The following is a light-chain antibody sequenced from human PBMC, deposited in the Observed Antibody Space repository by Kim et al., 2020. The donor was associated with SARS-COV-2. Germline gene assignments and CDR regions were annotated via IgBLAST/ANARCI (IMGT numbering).Light chain of an antibody. CDR2: QDK. CDR3: QAWDTTVV. V-gene: IGLV3-1*01. CDR1: QWGDKY. J-gene: IGLJ2*01. Sequence: SYELTQPPSVSVSPGQTASITCSGDQWGDKYVCWYQQRPGQSPVLVIYQDKNRPSGIPERFSGSNSGNTATLTISGTQAMDEADYYCQAWDTTVVFGGGTQLTVL.